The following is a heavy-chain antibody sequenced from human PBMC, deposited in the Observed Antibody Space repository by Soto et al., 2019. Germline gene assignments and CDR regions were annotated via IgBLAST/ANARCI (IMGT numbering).Heavy chain of an antibody. CDR2: ISSTSTNI. D-gene: IGHD2-21*01. V-gene: IGHV3-21*01. Sequence: GGSLRLSCAASGFTFSRYIMHWVRQAPGQGLEWIATISSTSTNIYYADSVKGRITISRDNPKNSLSLQMDSLRREDTAVYYCTRGIASSSLVTFDVWGKWTMCTVS. CDR3: TRGIASSSLVTFDV. CDR1: GFTFSRYI. J-gene: IGHJ3*01.